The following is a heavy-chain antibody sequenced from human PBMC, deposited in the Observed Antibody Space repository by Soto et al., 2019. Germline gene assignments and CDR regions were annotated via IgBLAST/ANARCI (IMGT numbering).Heavy chain of an antibody. Sequence: GGSLRLSCAASGFTVSSDYMSWVRQAPGKGLEWVSVLYSGGRTYYADSVKGRFTISRDSSKNTLYLQMNSLRAEDTAIYYCAREPSGTYLLHWGQGTMVTVSS. CDR3: AREPSGTYLLH. V-gene: IGHV3-66*01. CDR1: GFTVSSDY. D-gene: IGHD1-26*01. CDR2: LYSGGRT. J-gene: IGHJ3*01.